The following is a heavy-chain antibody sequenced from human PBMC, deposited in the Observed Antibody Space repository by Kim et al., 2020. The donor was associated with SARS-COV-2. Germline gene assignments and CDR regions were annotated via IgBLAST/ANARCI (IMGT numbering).Heavy chain of an antibody. CDR2: IYYTGST. CDR3: ARSSRGAAAGFDY. V-gene: IGHV4-59*08. D-gene: IGHD6-13*01. J-gene: IGHJ4*02. Sequence: SETLSLTCTVSGGSISNYYWSWIRQPPGKGLEWIGYIYYTGSTNYDPSLKSRVTISVDTSKNQFSLRLNSMTAADTAMYFCARSSRGAAAGFDYWGQGTL. CDR1: GGSISNYY.